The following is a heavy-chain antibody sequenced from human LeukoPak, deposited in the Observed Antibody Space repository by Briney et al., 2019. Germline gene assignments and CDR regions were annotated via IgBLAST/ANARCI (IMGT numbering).Heavy chain of an antibody. V-gene: IGHV3-11*01. CDR2: ISGSGSTI. CDR1: GFTFSYYY. CDR3: ARDLDYYDTSGY. J-gene: IGHJ4*02. D-gene: IGHD3-22*01. Sequence: GGSLRLSCAASGFTFSYYYMSWTRQAPGKGLEWVSYISGSGSTIYYADSVKGRFTISRDNAKNSLYLQMNSLRAEDTAVYYCARDLDYYDTSGYWGQGTLVTVSS.